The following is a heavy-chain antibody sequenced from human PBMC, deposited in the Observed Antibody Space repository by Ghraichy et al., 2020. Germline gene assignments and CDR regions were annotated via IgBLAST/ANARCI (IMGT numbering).Heavy chain of an antibody. CDR2: IYTSGST. J-gene: IGHJ6*03. D-gene: IGHD2-2*01. Sequence: SETLSLTCTVSGGSISSYYWSWIRQPAGKGLEWIGRIYTSGSTNSNSSLKSRVTMSVDTSKNKFSLTLSSVTAADTAVYYCARVGGPHIVVVAAAAYYYMDVWGKGATVTVSS. CDR1: GGSISSYY. CDR3: ARVGGPHIVVVAAAAYYYMDV. V-gene: IGHV4-4*07.